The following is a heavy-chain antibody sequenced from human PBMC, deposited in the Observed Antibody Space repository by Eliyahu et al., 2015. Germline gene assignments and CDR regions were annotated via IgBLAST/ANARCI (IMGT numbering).Heavy chain of an antibody. Sequence: QLQLQESGSGLVKPSQTLSLTCAVSGXXXSXGGYSWSWIRQPPGKGLEWIGYIYHSGSTYYNPSLKSRVTISVDRSKNQFSLKLSSVTAADTAVYYCARYSGYDWGGAFDIWGQGTMVTVSS. J-gene: IGHJ3*02. D-gene: IGHD5-12*01. CDR1: GXXXSXGGYS. V-gene: IGHV4-30-2*01. CDR2: IYHSGST. CDR3: ARYSGYDWGGAFDI.